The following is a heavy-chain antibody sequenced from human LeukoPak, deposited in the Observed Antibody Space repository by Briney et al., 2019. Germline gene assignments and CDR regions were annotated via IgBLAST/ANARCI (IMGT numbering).Heavy chain of an antibody. CDR3: ARTRYCSGGSCYSYYFDY. J-gene: IGHJ4*02. D-gene: IGHD2-15*01. CDR1: GYTSTGYY. CDR2: INPNSGGT. V-gene: IGHV1-2*06. Sequence: GASVKVSCKASGYTSTGYYMHWVRQAPGQGLEWMGRINPNSGGTNYAQKFQGRVTMTRDTSISTAYMELSRLRSDDTAVYYCARTRYCSGGSCYSYYFDYWGQGTLVTVSS.